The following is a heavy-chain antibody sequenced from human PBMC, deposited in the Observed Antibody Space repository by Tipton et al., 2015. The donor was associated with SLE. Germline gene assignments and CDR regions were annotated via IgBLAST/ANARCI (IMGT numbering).Heavy chain of an antibody. CDR1: GFTVRSKY. V-gene: IGHV3-53*01. D-gene: IGHD6-6*01. Sequence: SLRLSCAASGFTVRSKYMSWVRQAPGKGLEWVSVIYSGGSTYYADSVKGRFTISRDNSKNTLYLQMNNVRAEDTAVYYCAKRVAYSSSSAFFDYWGQGTVVTVSS. CDR2: IYSGGST. J-gene: IGHJ4*02. CDR3: AKRVAYSSSSAFFDY.